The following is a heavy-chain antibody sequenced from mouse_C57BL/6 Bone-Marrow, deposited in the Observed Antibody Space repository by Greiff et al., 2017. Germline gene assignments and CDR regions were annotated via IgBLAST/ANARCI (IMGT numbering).Heavy chain of an antibody. CDR3: ARHEDGYDEKPGFAY. CDR1: GYTFTEYT. J-gene: IGHJ3*01. CDR2: FYPGSGSI. D-gene: IGHD2-2*01. Sequence: VQLQQPGAELVIPGASVKLSCKASGYTFTEYTIHWVKPRSGQGLEWIGWFYPGSGSIKYNEKFKDKATLPADKSSSTVYMELSRLTSEDSAVYFCARHEDGYDEKPGFAYWGQGTLVTVSA. V-gene: IGHV1-62-2*01.